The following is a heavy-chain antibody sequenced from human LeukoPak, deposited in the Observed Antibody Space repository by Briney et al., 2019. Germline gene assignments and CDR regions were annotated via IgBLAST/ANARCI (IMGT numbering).Heavy chain of an antibody. Sequence: SVEVSCKASGGTFSSYAISWVRQAPGQGLEWMGRIIPIFGIANYAQKFQGRVTITADKSTSTAYMELSSLRSEDTAVYYCAREGPKYSSSWWYFDYWGQGTLVTVSS. CDR1: GGTFSSYA. CDR3: AREGPKYSSSWWYFDY. J-gene: IGHJ4*02. D-gene: IGHD6-13*01. CDR2: IIPIFGIA. V-gene: IGHV1-69*04.